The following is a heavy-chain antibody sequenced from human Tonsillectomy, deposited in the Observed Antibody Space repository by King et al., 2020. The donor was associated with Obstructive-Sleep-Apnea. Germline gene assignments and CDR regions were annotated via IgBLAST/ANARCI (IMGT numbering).Heavy chain of an antibody. D-gene: IGHD6-13*01. CDR1: GLTFNNAW. Sequence: VQLVESGGGLVEPGGSLRLSCAASGLTFNNAWMSWVRQAPGKGLEWVGRISDGGTADYAAPVKGRFTILRDDSKNTLYLHMSSLKTEDTAVYYCTTSRGAAAFFNCWGQGTVVTVSS. CDR2: ISDGGTA. CDR3: TTSRGAAAFFNC. V-gene: IGHV3-15*01. J-gene: IGHJ4*02.